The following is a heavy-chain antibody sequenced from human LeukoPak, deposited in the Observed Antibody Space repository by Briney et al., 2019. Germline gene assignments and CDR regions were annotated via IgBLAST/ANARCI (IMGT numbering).Heavy chain of an antibody. V-gene: IGHV3-7*03. J-gene: IGHJ4*01. D-gene: IGHD2-15*01. CDR1: GFTFSSHW. CDR3: ARPSCSGGTCFDY. Sequence: PGRSLTLPCAASGFTFSSHWMSWVRQAPGKGPEWVAHIKPDGSGKYYVDSMEGRFSISRDNAKNSLVLQMSSLRAEDTAVYYCARPSCSGGTCFDYWGHGVLVTVSS. CDR2: IKPDGSGK.